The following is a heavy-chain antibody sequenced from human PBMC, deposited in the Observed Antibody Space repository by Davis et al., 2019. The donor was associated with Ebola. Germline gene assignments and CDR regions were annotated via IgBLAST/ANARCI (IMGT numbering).Heavy chain of an antibody. V-gene: IGHV1-2*04. CDR2: INPNSGGT. CDR1: GYTFTGYY. CDR3: ARGTLGYCSGGSCYRGMDV. J-gene: IGHJ6*02. Sequence: ASVKVSCKASGYTFTGYYMHWVRQALGQGLEWMGWINPNSGGTNYAQKFQGWVTMTRDTSISTAYMELSRLRSDDTAVYYCARGTLGYCSGGSCYRGMDVWGQGTTVTVSS. D-gene: IGHD2-15*01.